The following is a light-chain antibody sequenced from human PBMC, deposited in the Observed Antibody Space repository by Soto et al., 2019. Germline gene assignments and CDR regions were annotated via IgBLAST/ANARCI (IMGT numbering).Light chain of an antibody. Sequence: EIVLTQSPGTLSLSPGQRATLSCRASQSVANNYLAWYQQEPGQAPRLLIYGPSSRATGIPDRFSGSGSGTAFTHTISRRKLEDLAVYYCHQYASNPQTSGQETKSEIK. V-gene: IGKV3-20*01. CDR2: GPS. J-gene: IGKJ1*01. CDR1: QSVANNY. CDR3: HQYASNPQT.